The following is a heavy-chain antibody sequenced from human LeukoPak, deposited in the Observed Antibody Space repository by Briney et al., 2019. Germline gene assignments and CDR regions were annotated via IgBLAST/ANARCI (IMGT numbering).Heavy chain of an antibody. CDR3: ARDGYSYGFHYYDSSGPSLLWIDY. CDR2: ISAYNGNT. V-gene: IGHV1-18*01. Sequence: GGSLRLSCAASGFTFTSYGISWVRQAPGQGLEWMGWISAYNGNTNYAQKLQGRVTMTTDTSTSTAYMELRSLRSDDTAVYYCARDGYSYGFHYYDSSGPSLLWIDYWGQGTLVTVSS. CDR1: GFTFTSYG. J-gene: IGHJ4*02. D-gene: IGHD3-22*01.